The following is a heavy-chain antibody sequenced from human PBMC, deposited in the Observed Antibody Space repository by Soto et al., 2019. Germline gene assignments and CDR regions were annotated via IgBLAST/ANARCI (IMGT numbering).Heavy chain of an antibody. CDR1: GGSFSGYY. D-gene: IGHD3-10*01. Sequence: SETLSLTCAVYGGSFSGYYWSWIRQPPGKGLEWIGEINHSGSTNYNPSLKSRVTISVDTSKNQFSLKLSSVTAADTAVYYCARGPRTTMVRGVRIDYWGQGTLVTVSS. CDR3: ARGPRTTMVRGVRIDY. V-gene: IGHV4-34*01. CDR2: INHSGST. J-gene: IGHJ4*02.